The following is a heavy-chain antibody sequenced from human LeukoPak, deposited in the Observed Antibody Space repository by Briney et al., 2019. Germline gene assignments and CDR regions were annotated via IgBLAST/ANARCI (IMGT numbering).Heavy chain of an antibody. CDR1: GGSISSYY. CDR3: ARVGDGYNYYYFDS. D-gene: IGHD5-24*01. CDR2: IFYSGST. V-gene: IGHV4-59*01. Sequence: SETLSLTCAVSGGSISSYYWSWIRQPPGKGLEWIGYIFYSGSTKYNPSLKSRVTISVDTSKNQFSLKLSSVTAADTAVYYCARVGDGYNYYYFDSWGQGTLVTVSS. J-gene: IGHJ4*02.